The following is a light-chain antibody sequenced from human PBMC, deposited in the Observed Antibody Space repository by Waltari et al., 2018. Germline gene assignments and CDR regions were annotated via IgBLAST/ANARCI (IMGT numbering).Light chain of an antibody. CDR2: DAS. V-gene: IGKV3-20*01. Sequence: EIVLTQSPGTLSLSXGERATLXXRAGQSVSSNYIAWYQQKPGQAPRLLMYDASIRATGIPDRFSGSGSGTDFTLTISRLEPEDFAVYYCQQYGSSPLTFGGWTKVEIK. CDR3: QQYGSSPLT. J-gene: IGKJ4*01. CDR1: QSVSSNY.